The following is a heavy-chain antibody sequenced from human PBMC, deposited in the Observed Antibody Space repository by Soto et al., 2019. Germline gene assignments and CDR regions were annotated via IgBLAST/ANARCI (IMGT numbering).Heavy chain of an antibody. CDR3: ASGYSSLTYFQH. Sequence: GGSLRLSCAASGFTFSSYAMSWVRQAPGKGLEWVSAISGSGGSTYYADSVKGRFTISRDNAKNSLYLQMNSLRAEDTAVYYCASGYSSLTYFQHWGQGTLVTVSS. CDR2: ISGSGGST. V-gene: IGHV3-23*01. D-gene: IGHD6-13*01. J-gene: IGHJ1*01. CDR1: GFTFSSYA.